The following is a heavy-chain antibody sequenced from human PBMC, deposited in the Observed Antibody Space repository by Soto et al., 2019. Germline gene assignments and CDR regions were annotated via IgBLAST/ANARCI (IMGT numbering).Heavy chain of an antibody. CDR3: ARDLVRGVIGRGWFDP. CDR1: GGTFSSYA. J-gene: IGHJ5*02. V-gene: IGHV1-69*12. D-gene: IGHD3-10*01. CDR2: IIPIFGTA. Sequence: QVQLVQSGAEVKKPGSSVKVSCKASGGTFSSYAISWVRQAPGQGLEWMGGIIPIFGTANYAQKFQGRVTITADESTSTAYVELSSLRSEDTAVYYCARDLVRGVIGRGWFDPWGQGTLVTVSS.